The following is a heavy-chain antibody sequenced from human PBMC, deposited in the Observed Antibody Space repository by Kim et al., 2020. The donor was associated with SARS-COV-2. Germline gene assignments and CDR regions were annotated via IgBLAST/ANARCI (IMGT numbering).Heavy chain of an antibody. V-gene: IGHV4-34*01. CDR2: INHSGST. CDR1: GGSFSGYY. J-gene: IGHJ4*02. Sequence: SETLSLTCAVYGGSFSGYYWSWIRQPPGKGLEWIGEINHSGSTNYNPSLKSRVTISVDTSKNQFSLKLSSVTAADTAVYYCARGRKGDYDFWSGYYFDYWGQGTLVTVSS. D-gene: IGHD3-3*01. CDR3: ARGRKGDYDFWSGYYFDY.